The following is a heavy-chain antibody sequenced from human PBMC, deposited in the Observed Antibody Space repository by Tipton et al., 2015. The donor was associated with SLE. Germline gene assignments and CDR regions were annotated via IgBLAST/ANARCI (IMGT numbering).Heavy chain of an antibody. D-gene: IGHD6-13*01. CDR1: GFTFTNYW. CDR2: ISTDGSTT. V-gene: IGHV3-74*01. J-gene: IGHJ5*02. CDR3: ARRTYSSSWSS. Sequence: SLRLSCAASGFTFTNYWMHWVRQAPGKGLVWVSHISTDGSTTNYADSVKGRFTISRDNAKNTLYLQLNSLRVEDTAVYYCARRTYSSSWSSWGQGTLVTVSS.